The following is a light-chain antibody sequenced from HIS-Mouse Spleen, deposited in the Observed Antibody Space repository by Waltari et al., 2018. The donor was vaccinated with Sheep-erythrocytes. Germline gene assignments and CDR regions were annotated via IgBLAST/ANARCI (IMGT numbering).Light chain of an antibody. CDR1: SSDVGSYNL. CDR3: CSYAGSSTWV. Sequence: QSALTQPASVSGSPGQSITISCTGTSSDVGSYNLVSWYQQHPGKAPKLMLYEGSKRPSGFSNRFSGSKSGKTASLTISGLQAEDEADYYCCSYAGSSTWVFGGGTKLTVL. J-gene: IGLJ3*02. V-gene: IGLV2-23*01. CDR2: EGS.